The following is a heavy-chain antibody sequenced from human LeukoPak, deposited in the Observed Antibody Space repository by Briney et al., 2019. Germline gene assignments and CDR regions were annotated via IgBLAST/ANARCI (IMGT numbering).Heavy chain of an antibody. V-gene: IGHV3-53*01. D-gene: IGHD5-18*01. CDR2: IYSGGST. J-gene: IGHJ4*02. CDR1: GFTVSSNY. CDR3: ARESGYSYGLGGLDY. Sequence: GGSLRLSCAASGFTVSSNYMSWVRQAPGKGLEWVSVIYSGGSTYYADSVKGRFTISRDNSKNTLYLQMNSLRAEDTAVYYCARESGYSYGLGGLDYWGQGTLVTVSS.